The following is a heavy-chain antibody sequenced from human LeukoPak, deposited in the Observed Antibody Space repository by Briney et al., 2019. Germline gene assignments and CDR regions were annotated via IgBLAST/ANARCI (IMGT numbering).Heavy chain of an antibody. CDR2: IKQDGSEK. D-gene: IGHD6-6*01. Sequence: PGGSLRLSCAASGFTFSSYWMSWVRQAPGKGLEWLANIKQDGSEKYYVDSVKGRFTISIDNANIILSLKMNSLRAADTSVYYCARGQSTPYSSSSYYFDYWGQGTLVTVSS. J-gene: IGHJ4*02. CDR1: GFTFSSYW. V-gene: IGHV3-7*01. CDR3: ARGQSTPYSSSSYYFDY.